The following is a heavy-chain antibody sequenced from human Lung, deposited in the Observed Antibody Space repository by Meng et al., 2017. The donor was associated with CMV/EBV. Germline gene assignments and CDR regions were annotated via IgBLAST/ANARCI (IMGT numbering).Heavy chain of an antibody. V-gene: IGHV3-66*02. Sequence: GGSLRLXCAASRFTVSSNYMTWVRQAPGKGLEWVSTIYSGGSTYYADSVKGRFTISRDNSKNTLYLQMSSLRPEDTAVYFCARVVRHLWANYYFDYWGQGTXVNGAS. CDR1: RFTVSSNY. D-gene: IGHD1-1*01. J-gene: IGHJ4*02. CDR2: IYSGGST. CDR3: ARVVRHLWANYYFDY.